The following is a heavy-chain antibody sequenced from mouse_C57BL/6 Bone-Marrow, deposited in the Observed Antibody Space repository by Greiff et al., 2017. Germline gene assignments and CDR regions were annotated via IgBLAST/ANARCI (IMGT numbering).Heavy chain of an antibody. V-gene: IGHV5-9*01. Sequence: EVMLVESGGGLVKPGGSLKLSCAASGFTFSSYTMSWVRQTPGQRLEWVATISGDGGNTYYPDSVKGRFTISRDTAKNTLYLQMSSLRSEDTALYYCARWGTTVLDYWGQGTTLTVSS. J-gene: IGHJ2*01. CDR1: GFTFSSYT. CDR3: ARWGTTVLDY. D-gene: IGHD1-1*01. CDR2: ISGDGGNT.